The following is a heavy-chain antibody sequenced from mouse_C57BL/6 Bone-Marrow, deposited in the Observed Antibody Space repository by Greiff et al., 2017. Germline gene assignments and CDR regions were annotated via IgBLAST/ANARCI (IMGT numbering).Heavy chain of an antibody. CDR3: ARCVVYYYGTWFAY. CDR2: IYPGSGST. J-gene: IGHJ3*01. D-gene: IGHD1-1*01. Sequence: QVQLQQPGAELVKPGASVKMSCKASGYTFTSYWITWVKQRPGQGLEWIGDIYPGSGSTNYNEKFKSKATLTVDTSSSTAYMQLSSLTSEDSAVYYFARCVVYYYGTWFAYWGKGTLVTVSA. V-gene: IGHV1-55*01. CDR1: GYTFTSYW.